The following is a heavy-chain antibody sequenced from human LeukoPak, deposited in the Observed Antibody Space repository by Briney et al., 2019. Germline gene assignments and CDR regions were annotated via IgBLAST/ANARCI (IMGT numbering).Heavy chain of an antibody. V-gene: IGHV4-39*07. J-gene: IGHJ3*02. Sequence: SETLSLTCTVSGGSISSSSYYWGWIRQPPGKGLEWIGSIYYSGSTYYNPSLKSRVTISIDTSKNQFSLKLSSVTAADTAVYYCARARAAARFDAFDIWGQGTMVTASS. CDR1: GGSISSSSYY. D-gene: IGHD6-6*01. CDR2: IYYSGST. CDR3: ARARAAARFDAFDI.